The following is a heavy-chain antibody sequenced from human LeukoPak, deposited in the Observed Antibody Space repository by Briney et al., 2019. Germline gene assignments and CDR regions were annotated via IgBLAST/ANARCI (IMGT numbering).Heavy chain of an antibody. CDR2: ISSSSDYI. D-gene: IGHD6-6*01. CDR1: GFTFSSYN. V-gene: IGHV3-21*01. J-gene: IGHJ3*02. Sequence: GGSLRLSCAASGFTFSSYNMNWVRQAPGKGLEWVSFISSSSDYIYYADSVKGRFTISRDKAKNSLYLQMNSLRAEDTAVYYCARDLVQRGAFDIWGQGTMVTVSS. CDR3: ARDLVQRGAFDI.